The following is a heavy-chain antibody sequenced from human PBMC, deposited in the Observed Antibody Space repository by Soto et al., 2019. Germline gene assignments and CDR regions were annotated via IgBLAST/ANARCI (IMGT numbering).Heavy chain of an antibody. CDR1: GGSISSGGYY. D-gene: IGHD2-2*01. CDR3: ARDRQGYCSSTSCYGFDY. Sequence: PSETLSLTCTVSGGSISSGGYYWSWIRQHPGKGLEWIGYIYYSGSTYYNPSLKSLVTISVDTSKNQFSLKLSSVTAADTAVYYCARDRQGYCSSTSCYGFDYWGQGTLVTVSS. V-gene: IGHV4-31*01. CDR2: IYYSGST. J-gene: IGHJ4*02.